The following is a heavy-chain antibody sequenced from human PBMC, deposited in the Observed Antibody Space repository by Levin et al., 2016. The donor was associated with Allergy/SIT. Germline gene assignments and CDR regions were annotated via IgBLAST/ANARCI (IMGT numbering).Heavy chain of an antibody. J-gene: IGHJ4*02. CDR1: GFTVSSNY. D-gene: IGHD1-26*01. Sequence: GESLKISCAASGFTVSSNYMSWVRQAPGKGLEWVSVIYSGGSTYYADSVKGRFTISRDNSKNTLYLQMNSLRAEDTAVYYCAREVVGATYFDYWGQGTLVTVSS. CDR3: AREVVGATYFDY. CDR2: IYSGGST. V-gene: IGHV3-53*01.